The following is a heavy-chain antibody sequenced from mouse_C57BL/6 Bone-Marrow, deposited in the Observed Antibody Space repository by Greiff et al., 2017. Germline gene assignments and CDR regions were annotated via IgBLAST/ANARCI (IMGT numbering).Heavy chain of an antibody. CDR3: ARVPPHYYGAAWFAY. V-gene: IGHV1-26*01. CDR1: GYTFTDYY. CDR2: INPNNGGT. Sequence: EVQLQQSGPELVKPGASVKISCKASGYTFTDYYMNWVQQSHGKSLEWIGDINPNNGGTSYNQKFKGKSTLTVDKSSSTAYMELRSLTSEDSAVYYCARVPPHYYGAAWFAYWGQGTLVTVSA. D-gene: IGHD1-1*01. J-gene: IGHJ3*01.